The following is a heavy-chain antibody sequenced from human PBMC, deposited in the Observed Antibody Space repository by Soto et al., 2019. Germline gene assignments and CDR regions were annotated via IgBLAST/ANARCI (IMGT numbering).Heavy chain of an antibody. CDR2: IYHSGKT. J-gene: IGHJ4*02. CDR1: GDSISSNTW. CDR3: ASRPAYISGKDY. Sequence: QVQLQESGPGLVKPSETLSLTCAVSGDSISSNTWWSWVRQSPGKGLEWIGEIYHSGKTNYKASLKSRVTISIDKFKNQLSLNLTSVTAADTAVYYCASRPAYISGKDYWGQGTLVTLSS. D-gene: IGHD3-3*02. V-gene: IGHV4-4*02.